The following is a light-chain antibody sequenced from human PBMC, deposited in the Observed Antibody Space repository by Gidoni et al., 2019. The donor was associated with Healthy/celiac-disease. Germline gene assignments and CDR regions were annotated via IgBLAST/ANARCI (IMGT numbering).Light chain of an antibody. V-gene: IGLV2-14*01. Sequence: QSALTQPAPVSGSPGPSITISCTGTSRDVGGYNYVSWYQQHPGKAPKLMIYDVSNRPSGVSNRFSGSKSGNTASLTISGLQAEDEADYYCSSYTSSSTLVVFGGGTKLTVL. CDR1: SRDVGGYNY. CDR2: DVS. J-gene: IGLJ2*01. CDR3: SSYTSSSTLVV.